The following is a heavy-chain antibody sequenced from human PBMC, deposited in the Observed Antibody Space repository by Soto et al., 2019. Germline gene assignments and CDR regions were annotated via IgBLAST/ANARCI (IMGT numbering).Heavy chain of an antibody. V-gene: IGHV1-18*04. J-gene: IGHJ4*02. Sequence: XSVKVCFTSSVYTFSNYGCRLVRQAPGQGLEWIGWISSYNNKTNYSQKLQGRVTMTTDTSTSTAYMELRSLRSDDTAVYYCARDGARITMLRGLDCWGQGTLVTVSS. CDR2: ISSYNNKT. D-gene: IGHD3-10*01. CDR3: ARDGARITMLRGLDC. CDR1: VYTFSNYG.